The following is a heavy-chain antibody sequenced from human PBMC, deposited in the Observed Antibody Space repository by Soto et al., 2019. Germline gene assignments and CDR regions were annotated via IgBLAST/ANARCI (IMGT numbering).Heavy chain of an antibody. J-gene: IGHJ4*02. CDR1: GFTFSSNA. Sequence: GGSLRLSCAASGFTFSSNAMSWVRQAPGKGLEWVSAISSNDGSTNYADSVKGRFTISRDNSKNTLYLQMNSLRAEDTAVYYCAKAGLRGVIIVSFDYWGPGTLVTVSS. V-gene: IGHV3-23*01. D-gene: IGHD3-10*01. CDR2: ISSNDGST. CDR3: AKAGLRGVIIVSFDY.